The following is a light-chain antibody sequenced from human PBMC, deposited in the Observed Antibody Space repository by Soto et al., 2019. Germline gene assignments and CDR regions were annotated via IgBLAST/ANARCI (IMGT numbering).Light chain of an antibody. V-gene: IGKV1-5*01. CDR1: QSISSS. CDR2: DAS. CDR3: QQYNSYSPT. Sequence: DIQMTQSPSTLSASVGDRVSIACRASQSISSSLAWYQQKPGKAPKLLIYDASSLESGVPSRFSGSGSGTEFTLTISSLQPDDFATYYCQQYNSYSPTLGQGTKVDIK. J-gene: IGKJ1*01.